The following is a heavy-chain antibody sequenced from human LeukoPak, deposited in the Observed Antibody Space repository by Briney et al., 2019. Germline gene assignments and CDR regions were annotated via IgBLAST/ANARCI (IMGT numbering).Heavy chain of an antibody. Sequence: QSGGSLRLSCAASGFTFSSYSMNWVRQAPGKGLEWVSYISSSSSTIYYADSVKGRFTISRDNAKNSLYLQMNSLRAEDTAVYYCARERDYSNYRAHGMDVWGQGTTVTVSS. CDR2: ISSSSSTI. J-gene: IGHJ6*02. CDR1: GFTFSSYS. V-gene: IGHV3-48*01. CDR3: ARERDYSNYRAHGMDV. D-gene: IGHD4-11*01.